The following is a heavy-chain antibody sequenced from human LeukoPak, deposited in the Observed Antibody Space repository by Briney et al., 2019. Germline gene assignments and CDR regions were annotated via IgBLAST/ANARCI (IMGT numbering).Heavy chain of an antibody. Sequence: PGGSLRLSCEVSGFTLTDYWMNWVRQAPGKGPEWVASIRQDGSEKTYVDSVKGRFTISRDNTKNSLSLQLNGQRAEDTAVYYCARDGAAAGLYFDLWGQGTLVTVSS. CDR1: GFTLTDYW. J-gene: IGHJ4*01. V-gene: IGHV3-7*01. CDR3: ARDGAAAGLYFDL. D-gene: IGHD6-13*01. CDR2: IRQDGSEK.